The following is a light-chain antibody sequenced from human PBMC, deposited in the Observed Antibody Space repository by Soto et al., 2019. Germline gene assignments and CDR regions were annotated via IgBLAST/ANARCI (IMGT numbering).Light chain of an antibody. J-gene: IGKJ4*01. CDR3: QQYGSSPRLT. Sequence: EIVLTQSPGTLSLSPGERATLSCRASQSVSSSYLAWYQQKPGQAPRLLIYGASSRATGIPDRFSGSGSGTDFTLTISRLEPEDFAVYYCQQYGSSPRLTFGGGTKVVIK. V-gene: IGKV3-20*01. CDR2: GAS. CDR1: QSVSSSY.